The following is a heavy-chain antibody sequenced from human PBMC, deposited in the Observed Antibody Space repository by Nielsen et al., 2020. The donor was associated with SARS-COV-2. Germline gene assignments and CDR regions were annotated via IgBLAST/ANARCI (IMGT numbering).Heavy chain of an antibody. D-gene: IGHD3-16*01. V-gene: IGHV3-9*01. CDR1: GFTFDDYA. J-gene: IGHJ6*02. CDR2: ISWNSGSI. CDR3: AAPIVTFGGGADYYYGMDV. Sequence: GGSLRLSCAASGFTFDDYAMHWVRQAPGKGLEWVSGISWNSGSIGYADSVKGRFTISRDNAKNSLYLQMNSLRAEDTALYYCAAPIVTFGGGADYYYGMDVWGQGTTVTVSS.